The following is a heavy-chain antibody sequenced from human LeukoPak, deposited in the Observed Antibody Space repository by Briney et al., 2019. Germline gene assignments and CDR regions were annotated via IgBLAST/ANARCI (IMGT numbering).Heavy chain of an antibody. Sequence: GGSLRLSCAASGFTFSSRWMHWVRQVPGKGLVWVSRINSDGSSTSYADSVKGRFTISRDNAKNTLYLQMNSLRAEDTAMYYCAREGMVRGVTQYYFDCWGQGTLVTVSS. D-gene: IGHD3-10*01. CDR1: GFTFSSRW. CDR2: INSDGSST. CDR3: AREGMVRGVTQYYFDC. V-gene: IGHV3-74*01. J-gene: IGHJ4*02.